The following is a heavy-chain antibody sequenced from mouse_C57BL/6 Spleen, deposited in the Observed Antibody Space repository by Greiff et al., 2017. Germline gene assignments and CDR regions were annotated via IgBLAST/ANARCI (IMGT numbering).Heavy chain of an antibody. V-gene: IGHV1-26*01. D-gene: IGHD1-1*01. Sequence: VQLQQSGPELVKPGASVKISCKASGYTFTDYYMNWVKQSHGKSLEWIGDINPNNGGTSYNQKFKGKATLTVDKSSSTAYMELRSLTSEDSAVYYFARSKVYYYGSSPYYYAMDYWGQGTSVTVSS. J-gene: IGHJ4*01. CDR1: GYTFTDYY. CDR3: ARSKVYYYGSSPYYYAMDY. CDR2: INPNNGGT.